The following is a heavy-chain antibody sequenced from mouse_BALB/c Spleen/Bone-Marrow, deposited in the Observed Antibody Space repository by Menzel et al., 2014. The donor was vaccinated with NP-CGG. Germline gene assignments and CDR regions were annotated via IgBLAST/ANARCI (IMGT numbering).Heavy chain of an antibody. V-gene: IGHV2-9*02. CDR2: IWAGGST. Sequence: QVQLQQSGPGLVSPSQSLSITCTVSGFSLTSYGVHWVRQPPGKGLEWLGVIWAGGSTNYSSALMSRLSISKDNSKSQVFLKMNSLQTDDTAMYYCARDRGPPYWGQGTLVTVSA. D-gene: IGHD3-1*01. CDR3: ARDRGPPY. J-gene: IGHJ3*01. CDR1: GFSLTSYG.